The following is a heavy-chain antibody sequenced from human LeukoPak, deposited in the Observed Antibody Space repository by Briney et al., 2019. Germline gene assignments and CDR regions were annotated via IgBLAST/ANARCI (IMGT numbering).Heavy chain of an antibody. CDR2: VYYRGNA. D-gene: IGHD3-10*01. CDR3: ATQARMERGIINLYYFDN. CDR1: GGSISSNIYF. J-gene: IGHJ4*02. Sequence: SGTLSLTCTVSGGSISSNIYFWGWIRQPPGKGLEWIGSVYYRGNAYYNPSLKSRVTISVDTSKSQFSLKLTSGTAADTAVYYCATQARMERGIINLYYFDNWGQGTLVTVSS. V-gene: IGHV4-39*01.